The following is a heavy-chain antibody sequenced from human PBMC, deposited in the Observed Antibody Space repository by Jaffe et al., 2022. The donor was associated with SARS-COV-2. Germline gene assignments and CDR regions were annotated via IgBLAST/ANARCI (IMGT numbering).Heavy chain of an antibody. D-gene: IGHD6-19*01. CDR3: ARNHHPGQWLVIGDY. Sequence: QVQLVESGGGVVQPGRSLRLSCAASGFTFSSYAMHWVRQAPGKGLEWVAVISYDGSNKYYADSVKGRFTISRDNSKNTLYLQMNSLRAEDTAVYYCARNHHPGQWLVIGDYWGQGTLVTVSS. J-gene: IGHJ4*02. CDR2: ISYDGSNK. V-gene: IGHV3-30-3*01. CDR1: GFTFSSYA.